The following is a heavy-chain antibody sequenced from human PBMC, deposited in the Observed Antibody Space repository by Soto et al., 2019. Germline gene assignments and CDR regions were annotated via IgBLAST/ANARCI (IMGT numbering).Heavy chain of an antibody. Sequence: SETLSLTCIVSGGSITSYHWSWIRQFPGKGLEWIAHTSYTGSTNYNPSLKSRVTISVDTXKNQFSLKLSSVTAADTAVYYCARVMYDFWSGYYGQQDYYYYYGMDVSGRGTTVTVSS. CDR3: ARVMYDFWSGYYGQQDYYYYYGMDV. CDR1: GGSITSYH. D-gene: IGHD3-3*01. CDR2: TSYTGST. J-gene: IGHJ6*02. V-gene: IGHV4-59*08.